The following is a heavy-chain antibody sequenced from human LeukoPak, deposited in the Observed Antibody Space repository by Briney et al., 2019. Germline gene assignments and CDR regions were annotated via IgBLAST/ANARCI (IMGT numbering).Heavy chain of an antibody. CDR3: ARIGVAAAGRVLWYYYYGMDV. CDR1: GGSFSGYY. V-gene: IGHV4-34*01. Sequence: SETLSLTCAVYGGSFSGYYWSWIRQPPGKGLEWIGEINHSGSTNYNPSLKSRVTISVDTSKNQFSLKLSSVTAADTAVYYCARIGVAAAGRVLWYYYYGMDVWGQGTTVTVSS. J-gene: IGHJ6*02. D-gene: IGHD6-13*01. CDR2: INHSGST.